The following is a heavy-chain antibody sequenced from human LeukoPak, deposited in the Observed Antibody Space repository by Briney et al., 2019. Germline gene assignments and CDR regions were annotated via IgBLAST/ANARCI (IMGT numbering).Heavy chain of an antibody. CDR3: AELGITMIGGA. Sequence: PGGSLRPSCAASGFTFSSYGMHWVRQAPGKGLEWVAVISYDGSNKSYADSVKGRFTISRDNPKNTLYLQMNSLRAEDTAVYYCAELGITMIGGAWGKGTTVTISS. D-gene: IGHD3-10*02. CDR2: ISYDGSNK. CDR1: GFTFSSYG. J-gene: IGHJ6*04. V-gene: IGHV3-30*18.